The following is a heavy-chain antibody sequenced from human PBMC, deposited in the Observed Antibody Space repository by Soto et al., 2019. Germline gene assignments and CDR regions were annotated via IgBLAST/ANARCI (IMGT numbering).Heavy chain of an antibody. CDR2: ISSSSSYI. CDR1: GFTFSSYS. D-gene: IGHD3-10*01. J-gene: IGHJ6*02. V-gene: IGHV3-21*04. CDR3: ARGSDSLRGYGMDV. Sequence: GGSLRLSCAASGFTFSSYSMNWVRQAPGKGLEWVSSISSSSSYIYYADSVKGRFTISRDNAKNSLYLQMNSLRAEDTAVYYCARGSDSLRGYGMDVWGQGTTVTVSS.